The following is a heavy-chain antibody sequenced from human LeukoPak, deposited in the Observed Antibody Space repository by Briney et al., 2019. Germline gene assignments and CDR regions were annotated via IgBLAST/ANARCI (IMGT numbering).Heavy chain of an antibody. Sequence: GGSLRLSCAASGFTFSSFWMSWVRQAPGRGLEWVATIRQDGSQKYYLDSVKGRFTISIDNAKNSLYLQMNSLRAEDTAVYYCARESDHSVSQVDFDLWGQGTMVTVSS. CDR1: GFTFSSFW. D-gene: IGHD1-14*01. CDR2: IRQDGSQK. V-gene: IGHV3-7*01. J-gene: IGHJ3*01. CDR3: ARESDHSVSQVDFDL.